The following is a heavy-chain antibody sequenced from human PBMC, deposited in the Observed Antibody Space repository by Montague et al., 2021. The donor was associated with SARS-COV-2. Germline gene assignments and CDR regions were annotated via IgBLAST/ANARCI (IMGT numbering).Heavy chain of an antibody. J-gene: IGHJ6*02. V-gene: IGHV4-31*03. D-gene: IGHD3-10*01. CDR1: GATITSGRYY. CDR2: IYYNGST. CDR3: ARWAALIYYYGLDV. Sequence: TLSLTCTVSGATITSGRYYWTWIRQPPGKGLEYIGNIYYNGSTYYNPSLKGRLTMSVDMSKNQFSLKLRSVTAADTAMYFCARWAALIYYYGLDVWGRGTTVTVSS.